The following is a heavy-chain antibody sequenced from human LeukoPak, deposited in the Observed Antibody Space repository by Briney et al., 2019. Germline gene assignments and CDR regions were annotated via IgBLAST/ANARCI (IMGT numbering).Heavy chain of an antibody. V-gene: IGHV4-30-4*08. CDR3: ARALGPEIDY. J-gene: IGHJ4*02. CDR1: GFTVSSNY. D-gene: IGHD1-14*01. CDR2: IHDSGST. Sequence: LRLSCAASGFTVSSNYMSWVRQPPGKGLEWIGYIHDSGSTYYTPSLKSRIAISVDRSKNQISLKLSSVTAADTAVYYCARALGPEIDYWGQGTLVIVSS.